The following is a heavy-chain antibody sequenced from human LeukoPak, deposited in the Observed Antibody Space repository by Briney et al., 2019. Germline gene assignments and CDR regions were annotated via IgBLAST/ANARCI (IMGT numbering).Heavy chain of an antibody. D-gene: IGHD5-24*01. CDR3: ARGPAVPGRDGYNYLTPNYYYYYYMDV. J-gene: IGHJ6*03. CDR1: GFTFSSYA. CDR2: ISYDGSNK. V-gene: IGHV3-30-3*01. Sequence: GGSLRLSCAASGFTFSSYAMHWVRQAPGKGLEWVAVISYDGSNKYYADSVKSRFTISRDNSKNTLYLQMNSLRAEDTAVYYCARGPAVPGRDGYNYLTPNYYYYYYMDVWGKGTTVTVSS.